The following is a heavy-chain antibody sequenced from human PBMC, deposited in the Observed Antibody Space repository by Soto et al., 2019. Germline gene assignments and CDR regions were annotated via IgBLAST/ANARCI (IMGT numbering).Heavy chain of an antibody. J-gene: IGHJ6*02. CDR2: FSTGSSYI. CDR3: ARWSHYYDSSGSGAYGLDV. V-gene: IGHV3-21*01. Sequence: GGSLRLSCAASGFTFSSYSMNWVRLAPGRGLEWVSTFSTGSSYIYYADSVSGRFTISRDNARNSLYLQMNSLRAEDTAVYYCARWSHYYDSSGSGAYGLDVWGQGTTVTVSS. CDR1: GFTFSSYS. D-gene: IGHD3-22*01.